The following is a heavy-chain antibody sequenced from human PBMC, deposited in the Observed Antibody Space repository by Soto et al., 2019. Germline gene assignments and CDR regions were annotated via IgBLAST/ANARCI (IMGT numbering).Heavy chain of an antibody. CDR1: GFTFSSYS. Sequence: SLRLSCAASGFTFSSYSMNWVRQAPGKGLEWVSSISSSSSYIYYADSVKGRFTISRDNAKNSLYLQMNSLRAEDTAVYYCARATYYYDSSGYYPDAFDIWGQGTMVTVSS. V-gene: IGHV3-21*01. CDR3: ARATYYYDSSGYYPDAFDI. CDR2: ISSSSSYI. D-gene: IGHD3-22*01. J-gene: IGHJ3*02.